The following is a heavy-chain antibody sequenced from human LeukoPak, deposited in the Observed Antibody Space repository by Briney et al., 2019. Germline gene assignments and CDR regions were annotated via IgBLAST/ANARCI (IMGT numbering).Heavy chain of an antibody. J-gene: IGHJ4*02. V-gene: IGHV4-30-2*01. CDR1: GGSISSGGYS. D-gene: IGHD3-10*01. CDR3: ARDLDGSGRTFDY. CDR2: IYHSGST. Sequence: PSETLSLTCAVSGGSISSGGYSWSWIRQPPGKGLEWIGYIYHSGSTYYNPSLKSRVTISVDRSKNQFSLKLSSATAADTAVYYCARDLDGSGRTFDYWGQGTLVTVSS.